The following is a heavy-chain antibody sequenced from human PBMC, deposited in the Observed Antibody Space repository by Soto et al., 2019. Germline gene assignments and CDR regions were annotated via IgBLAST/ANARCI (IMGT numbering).Heavy chain of an antibody. CDR3: VKSRGGNNFDFFD. CDR1: GFTFSSYA. CDR2: ISGSGGST. J-gene: IGHJ4*02. Sequence: GGSLRLSCAASGFTFSSYAMSWVRQAPGKGLECVSAISGSGGSTYYADSVKGRFTISRDNSKNTLYLQMSGLRAEDTAVYYCVKSRGGNNFDFFDWGQGALVTVSS. D-gene: IGHD1-20*01. V-gene: IGHV3-23*01.